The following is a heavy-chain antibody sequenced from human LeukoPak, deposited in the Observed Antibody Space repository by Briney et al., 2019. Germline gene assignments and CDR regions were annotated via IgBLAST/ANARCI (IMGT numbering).Heavy chain of an antibody. V-gene: IGHV1-18*01. CDR3: ARDLQHGDHYSFYYMDF. J-gene: IGHJ6*03. CDR1: GCWLYNQE. Sequence: GASVKVSCKGSGCWLYNQEITLLRQAPGQGLEWIGWISPHKGNTNYQQRLQGRLIMTTDASTSTAYMELRDLRSDDTAIYYCARDLQHGDHYSFYYMDFWGEGTTVIVSS. CDR2: ISPHKGNT. D-gene: IGHD1-1*01.